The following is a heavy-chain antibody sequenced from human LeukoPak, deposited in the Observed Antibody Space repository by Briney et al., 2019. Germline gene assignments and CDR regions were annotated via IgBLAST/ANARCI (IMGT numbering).Heavy chain of an antibody. CDR2: ISSSGSTI. CDR1: GFTFSSYE. CDR3: VRDRGPVVGLLWFGESPETYGMDV. Sequence: GGSLRLSCAASGFTFSSYEMNWVRQAPGKGLEWVSYISSSGSTIYYADSVKGRFTISRDNAKNSLYLQMNSLRAEDTAVYYCVRDRGPVVGLLWFGESPETYGMDVWGQGTTVTVSS. D-gene: IGHD3-10*01. J-gene: IGHJ6*02. V-gene: IGHV3-48*03.